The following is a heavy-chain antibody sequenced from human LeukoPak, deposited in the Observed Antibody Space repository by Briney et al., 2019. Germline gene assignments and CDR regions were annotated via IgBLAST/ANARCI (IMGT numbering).Heavy chain of an antibody. CDR1: GYSISSGYY. V-gene: IGHV4-38-2*02. D-gene: IGHD3-9*01. CDR3: ARGPTGYEGY. J-gene: IGHJ4*02. CDR2: IYYSGST. Sequence: SETLFLTCTVSGYSISSGYYWGWIRQPPGKGLEWIGSIYYSGSTYYNPSLKSRVTISVDTSKNQFSLKLSSVTAADTAVYYCARGPTGYEGYWGQGTLVTVPS.